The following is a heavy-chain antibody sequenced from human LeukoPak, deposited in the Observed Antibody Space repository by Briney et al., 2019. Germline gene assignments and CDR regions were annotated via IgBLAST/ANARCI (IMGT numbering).Heavy chain of an antibody. J-gene: IGHJ3*02. CDR2: IIPIFGTA. Sequence: GASVKVSCKASGGTFSSYAISWVRQAPGQGLEWMGGIIPIFGTANYAQKFQGRVTITADESTSTAYMELSRLRSDDTAVYYCARDSSITIFGVIGDAFDIWGQGTMVTVSS. D-gene: IGHD3-3*01. V-gene: IGHV1-69*13. CDR3: ARDSSITIFGVIGDAFDI. CDR1: GGTFSSYA.